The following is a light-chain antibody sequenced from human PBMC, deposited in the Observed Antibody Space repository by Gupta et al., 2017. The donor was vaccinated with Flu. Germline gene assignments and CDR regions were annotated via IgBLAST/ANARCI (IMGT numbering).Light chain of an antibody. J-gene: IGLJ2*01. CDR2: ADS. Sequence: SYVLTQPPSVSVAPGKTAILTCGGDNIGRKSVHWYQQKPGPDPVLVVEADSDRQSGIQERGQGAKSGPKDTVSLSRVETWDEADVDCQVWDNRAQCLVGGGTNLTVL. CDR3: QVWDNRAQCL. CDR1: NIGRKS. V-gene: IGLV3-21*03.